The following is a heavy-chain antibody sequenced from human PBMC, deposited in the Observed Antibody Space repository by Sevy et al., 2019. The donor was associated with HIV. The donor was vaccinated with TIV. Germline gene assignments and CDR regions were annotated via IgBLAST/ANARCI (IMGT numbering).Heavy chain of an antibody. CDR2: INQDGSAI. J-gene: IGHJ4*02. CDR3: ARDLYSGSYHEDY. D-gene: IGHD1-26*01. V-gene: IGHV3-7*01. CDR1: GFTLSSYW. Sequence: LSLTCATSGFTLSSYWMSWVRQAPGKGLEWVANINQDGSAIVCVDSVKGRFTISRDNAKNSLYLQMNSLRADDTAIYCCARDLYSGSYHEDYWGQGTLVIVSS.